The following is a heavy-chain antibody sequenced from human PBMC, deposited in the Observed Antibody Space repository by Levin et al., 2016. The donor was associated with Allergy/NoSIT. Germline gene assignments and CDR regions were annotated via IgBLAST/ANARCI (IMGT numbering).Heavy chain of an antibody. D-gene: IGHD6-19*01. CDR3: ARRAGYSSGWYGGDFDY. CDR2: IYYSGST. J-gene: IGHJ4*02. V-gene: IGHV4-59*08. Sequence: SETLSLTCTVSGGSISTYYWSWIRQPPGKGLEWIGYIYYSGSTNYNPSLKSRVTISVDTSKNQFSLKLSSVTAADTAVYYCARRAGYSSGWYGGDFDYWGQGTLVTVSS. CDR1: GGSISTYY.